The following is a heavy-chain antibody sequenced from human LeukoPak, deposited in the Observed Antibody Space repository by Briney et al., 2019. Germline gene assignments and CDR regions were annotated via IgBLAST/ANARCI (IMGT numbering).Heavy chain of an antibody. CDR2: ISSSGSTI. D-gene: IGHD2-2*01. J-gene: IGHJ4*02. CDR3: ASFGDCSSTSCFSFDY. CDR1: GFTFSDYY. V-gene: IGHV3-11*04. Sequence: GGSLRLSCAASGFTFSDYYMSWIRQAPGKGLEWVSYISSSGSTIYYADSVKGRFTISRDNAKNSLYLQMNSLRAEDTAVYYCASFGDCSSTSCFSFDYWGQGTLVTVS.